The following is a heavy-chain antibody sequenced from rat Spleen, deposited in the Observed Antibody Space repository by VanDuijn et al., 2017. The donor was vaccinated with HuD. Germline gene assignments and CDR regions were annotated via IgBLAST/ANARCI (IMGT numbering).Heavy chain of an antibody. CDR3: ARRFDFDY. D-gene: IGHD4-3*01. CDR2: ISFDGYNT. Sequence: EVQLVESDGGLVQPGRSLKLSCAASGFTFSDYYMVWVRQAPTKGLEWVATISFDGYNTYYRDSVKGRFTISRDNAKSTLYLQMDSLRSEDTATYYCARRFDFDYWGQGVMVTVSS. J-gene: IGHJ2*01. CDR1: GFTFSDYY. V-gene: IGHV5-29*01.